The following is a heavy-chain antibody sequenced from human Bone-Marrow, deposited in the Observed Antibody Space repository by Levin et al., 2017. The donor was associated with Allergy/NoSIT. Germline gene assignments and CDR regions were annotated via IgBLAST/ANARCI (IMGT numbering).Heavy chain of an antibody. CDR3: ARNTGIVGATGDRHFDY. V-gene: IGHV5-51*01. D-gene: IGHD1-26*01. CDR2: IYPGDSDT. Sequence: PGGSLRLSCKGSGYSFTSYWIGWVRQMPGKGLEWMGIIYPGDSDTRYSPSFQGQVTISADKSISTAYLQWSSLKASDTAMYYCARNTGIVGATGDRHFDYWGQGTLVTVSS. CDR1: GYSFTSYW. J-gene: IGHJ4*02.